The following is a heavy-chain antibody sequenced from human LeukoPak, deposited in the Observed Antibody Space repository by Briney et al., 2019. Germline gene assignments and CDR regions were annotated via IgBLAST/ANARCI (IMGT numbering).Heavy chain of an antibody. J-gene: IGHJ4*02. CDR1: GGSISSGGYY. CDR3: ARDKAISDFDY. D-gene: IGHD2-21*01. Sequence: TLSLTCTVSGGSISSGGYYWSWIRQPPGKGLEWIGYIYHSGSTYYNPSLKSRVTISVDRSKNQFSLKLSSVTAADTAVYYCARDKAISDFDYWGQGTLVTVSS. V-gene: IGHV4-30-2*01. CDR2: IYHSGST.